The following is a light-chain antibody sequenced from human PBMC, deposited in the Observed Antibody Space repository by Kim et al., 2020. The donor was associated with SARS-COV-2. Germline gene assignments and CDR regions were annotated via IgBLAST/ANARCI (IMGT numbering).Light chain of an antibody. CDR1: QIVETY. J-gene: IGKJ2*01. Sequence: DIQMTQSPATLSASVGDRVTITCRASQIVETYLAWYQQKPGKAPKLLVFQASSLQIGVPSRFSASGSGAGFTLTITGLQPDDFATYYCQHYIRFPYTFGQGTKLEI. CDR2: QAS. CDR3: QHYIRFPYT. V-gene: IGKV1-5*03.